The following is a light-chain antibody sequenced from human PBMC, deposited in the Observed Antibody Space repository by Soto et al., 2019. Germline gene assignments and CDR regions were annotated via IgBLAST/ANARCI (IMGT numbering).Light chain of an antibody. CDR2: AAS. CDR1: QSISSY. CDR3: QQRYSTSWM. V-gene: IGKV1-39*01. Sequence: DIQMTQSPSSLSASVGDRVTITCRASQSISSYLNWYQQKPGKAPKLLIYAASSLQSGFPSRFSGSGSGTDFTLTISSLQPEDFATYYCQQRYSTSWMFGQGTKVEIK. J-gene: IGKJ1*01.